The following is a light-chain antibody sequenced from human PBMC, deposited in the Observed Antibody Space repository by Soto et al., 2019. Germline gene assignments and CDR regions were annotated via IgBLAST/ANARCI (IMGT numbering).Light chain of an antibody. J-gene: IGKJ4*01. V-gene: IGKV3-20*01. CDR2: GAS. Sequence: EIVLTQSPGTLSLSPGERATLSCRANQSVSSSYLAWYQQKPGQAPRLLIYGASSRATGIPDRFSGSGSGTDFTLTISRLEPDDFAVYYCQQYGSSPATFGGGTKVEIK. CDR3: QQYGSSPAT. CDR1: QSVSSSY.